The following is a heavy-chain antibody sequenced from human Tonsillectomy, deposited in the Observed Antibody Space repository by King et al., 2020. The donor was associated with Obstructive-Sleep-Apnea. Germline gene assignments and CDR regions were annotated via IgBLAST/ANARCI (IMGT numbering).Heavy chain of an antibody. CDR3: ARVAGPGHFDS. J-gene: IGHJ4*02. CDR1: GGSIGRYY. CDR2: AHYSGNT. V-gene: IGHV4-59*01. Sequence: QLQESGPGLVKSSETLSLTCFISGGSIGRYYWSWIRQPPGKGLECIGQAHYSGNTNDNPSLQSRGAISVDTSKNQFSLTLRSVTAADTAVYFCARVAGPGHFDSWGQGTLVTVSS.